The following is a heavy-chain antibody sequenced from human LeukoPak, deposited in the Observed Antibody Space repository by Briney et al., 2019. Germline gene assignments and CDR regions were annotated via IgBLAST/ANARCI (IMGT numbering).Heavy chain of an antibody. D-gene: IGHD4-17*01. Sequence: PGGSLRLSCAASGFTFSSYWMSWVRQAPGKGLEWVAVISYDGSNKYYADSVKGRFTISRDNSKNTLYLQMNSLRAEDTAVYYCARVAATKTYGDYDIDEDYYYYGMDVWGQGTTVTVSS. CDR2: ISYDGSNK. CDR3: ARVAATKTYGDYDIDEDYYYYGMDV. CDR1: GFTFSSYW. V-gene: IGHV3-30-3*01. J-gene: IGHJ6*02.